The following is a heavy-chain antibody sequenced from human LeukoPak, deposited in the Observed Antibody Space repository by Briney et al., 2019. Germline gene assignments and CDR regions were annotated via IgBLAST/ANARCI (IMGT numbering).Heavy chain of an antibody. CDR3: ARDHRGLYDY. CDR1: GGSISSGGYY. J-gene: IGHJ4*02. D-gene: IGHD2-8*01. Sequence: PSQTLSLTCTVSGGSISSGGYYWSWIRQHPGKGLEWIGYIYYSGSTYYNPSLKSRVTISADTSKNQFSLKLSSVTAADTAVYYCARDHRGLYDYWGQGTLVTVSS. CDR2: IYYSGST. V-gene: IGHV4-31*03.